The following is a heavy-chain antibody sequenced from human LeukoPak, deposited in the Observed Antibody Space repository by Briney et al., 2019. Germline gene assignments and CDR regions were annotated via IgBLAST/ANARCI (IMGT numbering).Heavy chain of an antibody. CDR1: GFTFSSYG. Sequence: GGSLRLSCAASGFTFSSYGMHWVRQAPGKGLEWVAVIWYDGSNKYYADSVKGRFTISRDNSKNTLYLQMNSLRAEDTAVYYCARDPRGMNYFDYWGQGTLVTVSS. V-gene: IGHV3-33*01. CDR3: ARDPRGMNYFDY. CDR2: IWYDGSNK. J-gene: IGHJ4*02.